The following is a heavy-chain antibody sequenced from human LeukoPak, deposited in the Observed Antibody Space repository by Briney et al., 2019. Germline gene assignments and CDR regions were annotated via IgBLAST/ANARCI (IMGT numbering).Heavy chain of an antibody. CDR3: AINPPAGCSGGSCPLDY. V-gene: IGHV3-21*01. J-gene: IGHJ4*02. D-gene: IGHD2-15*01. CDR2: ITSSSSYI. Sequence: GGSLGLSCTASGFTFSSYSMNWVRQAPGKGLEWVSSITSSSSYIYYADSVKGRFTISRDNAKNSLDLQMNSLRAEDTAVYYCAINPPAGCSGGSCPLDYWGQGTLVTVSS. CDR1: GFTFSSYS.